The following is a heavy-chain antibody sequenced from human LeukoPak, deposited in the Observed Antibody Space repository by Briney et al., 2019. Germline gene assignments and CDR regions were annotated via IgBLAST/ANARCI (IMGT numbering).Heavy chain of an antibody. D-gene: IGHD6-19*01. CDR2: ISNSGSTI. J-gene: IGHJ6*03. V-gene: IGHV3-11*04. CDR3: ARDQWLARDHYMDV. Sequence: KTGGSLRLSCAASGFTFSDYYMSWIRQAPGKGLEWVSYISNSGSTIYYADSLKGRFTISRDNAKNSLYLQMNSLRAEDTAVYYCARDQWLARDHYMDVWGKGTTVTVSS. CDR1: GFTFSDYY.